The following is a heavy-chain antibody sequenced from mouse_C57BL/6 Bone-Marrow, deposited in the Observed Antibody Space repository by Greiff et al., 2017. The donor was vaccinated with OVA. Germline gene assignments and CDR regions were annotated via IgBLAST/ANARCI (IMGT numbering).Heavy chain of an antibody. CDR1: GYTFTSYW. J-gene: IGHJ3*01. D-gene: IGHD2-12*01. Sequence: QVQLQQPGAELVKPGASVKLSCKASGYTFTSYWMHWVKQRPGQGLEWIGMIHPNSGSTNYNEKVKSKATLTVDKSSSTAYMHLSSLTSEASAVYYCAYCYDVWFAYWGQGTLVTVSA. CDR3: AYCYDVWFAY. V-gene: IGHV1-64*01. CDR2: IHPNSGST.